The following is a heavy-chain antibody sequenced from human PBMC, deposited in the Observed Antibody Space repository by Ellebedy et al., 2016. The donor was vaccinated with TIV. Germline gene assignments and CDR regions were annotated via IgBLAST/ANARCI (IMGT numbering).Heavy chain of an antibody. D-gene: IGHD5-24*01. CDR1: GFTVNTNY. V-gene: IGHV3-66*01. CDR2: VYSGGST. J-gene: IGHJ4*02. Sequence: GESLKISCAASGFTVNTNYMSWVRQAPGKGLEWVSIVYSGGSTYYADSVKGRFSISRDNSKKTMYLQMNSLRAEDTAVYYCARGNAYNFYFDYWGQGTLVTVSS. CDR3: ARGNAYNFYFDY.